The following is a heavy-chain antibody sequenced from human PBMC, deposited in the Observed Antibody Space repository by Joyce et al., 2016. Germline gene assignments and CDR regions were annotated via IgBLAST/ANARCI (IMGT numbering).Heavy chain of an antibody. D-gene: IGHD1-26*01. Sequence: EVQLVESGGGLVQPGGSLRLSCTASGFTFSSYWMHWVRQVSGKGLGWVSHISSDESSTRYADSVKCRFTISRDNAKNTLYLHMNSLRTEDTAVYYCARTGGSYYDYYYYGLDVWGQGTTVIVSS. V-gene: IGHV3-74*01. CDR1: GFTFSSYW. CDR2: ISSDESST. CDR3: ARTGGSYYDYYYYGLDV. J-gene: IGHJ6*02.